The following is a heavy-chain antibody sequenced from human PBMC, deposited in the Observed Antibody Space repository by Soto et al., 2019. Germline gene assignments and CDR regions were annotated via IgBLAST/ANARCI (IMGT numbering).Heavy chain of an antibody. Sequence: QLQLQESGPGLVKPSETLSLTCAVSGGSISSSDYYWGWIRQPPGKGLEWIGSIYYSGSTYYNPSLKSRVTISVDTSKNQFSLKLTSVTAADTAVYYCASGRGGYSSSWLPYCFDYWGQGTLVTVSS. CDR3: ASGRGGYSSSWLPYCFDY. V-gene: IGHV4-39*01. J-gene: IGHJ4*02. CDR2: IYYSGST. CDR1: GGSISSSDYY. D-gene: IGHD6-13*01.